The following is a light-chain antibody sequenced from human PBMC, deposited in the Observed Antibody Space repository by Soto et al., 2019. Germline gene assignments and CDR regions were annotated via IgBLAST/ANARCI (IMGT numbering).Light chain of an antibody. V-gene: IGKV1-9*01. Sequence: DIQLTQSPSFLSASVGDRVTITCRASQGISSYLAWYQQKPGKAPKVLIYAASTLQSGVPSRFSGSGSGTEFTLTISSLQPEDFATYYCQQLNNYPRTFGQGTKWIS. J-gene: IGKJ1*01. CDR2: AAS. CDR1: QGISSY. CDR3: QQLNNYPRT.